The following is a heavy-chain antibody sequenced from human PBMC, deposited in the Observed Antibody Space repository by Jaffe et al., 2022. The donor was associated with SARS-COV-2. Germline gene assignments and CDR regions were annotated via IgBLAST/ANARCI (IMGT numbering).Heavy chain of an antibody. Sequence: EVQLVESGGGLIQPGGSLRLSCAASGFSVTHTYMNWVRQAPGKGLQWVAAVNSVGTAFYAGSVMGRFTISRDYAKNTLYLQLNSLRAEDTAVYYCARDLGAAARGFDYWGQGTLVTVSS. CDR3: ARDLGAAARGFDY. CDR2: VNSVGTA. V-gene: IGHV3-53*01. CDR1: GFSVTHTY. D-gene: IGHD6-25*01. J-gene: IGHJ4*02.